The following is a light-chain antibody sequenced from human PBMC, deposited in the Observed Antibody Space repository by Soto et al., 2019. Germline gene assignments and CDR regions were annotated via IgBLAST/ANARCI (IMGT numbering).Light chain of an antibody. CDR3: QMRFHWPPMYT. Sequence: EIVLTQSPVTLSLSPGERATLSCRASQSVSSYLAWYQQKPGQAPRLLIYDASTRATGIPARFSGSGSGTGFTLTISALEPEDFALYCCQMRFHWPPMYTFGQGTKLEIK. CDR1: QSVSSY. V-gene: IGKV3-11*01. CDR2: DAS. J-gene: IGKJ2*01.